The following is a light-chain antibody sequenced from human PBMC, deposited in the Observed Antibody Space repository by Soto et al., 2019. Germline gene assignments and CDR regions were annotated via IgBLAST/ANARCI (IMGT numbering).Light chain of an antibody. J-gene: IGLJ2*01. Sequence: QSALTQPDSVSGSPGQSITISCTGTSSDVGSYNLVSWYQQQPGKAPKLMIYEVSKRPSGVSNRFSGSKSGNTASLTISGLQAEDEADYYCCSYAGSSTFYVVFGGGTKLTVL. CDR1: SSDVGSYNL. V-gene: IGLV2-23*02. CDR2: EVS. CDR3: CSYAGSSTFYVV.